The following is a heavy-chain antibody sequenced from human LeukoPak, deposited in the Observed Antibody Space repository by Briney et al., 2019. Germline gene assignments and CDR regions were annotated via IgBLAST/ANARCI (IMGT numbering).Heavy chain of an antibody. J-gene: IGHJ4*02. CDR3: ARTSTVQWLVRALYYFDY. CDR2: IYSSGST. Sequence: SETLSLTCTVSGGSISSYYWSWIRQPAGKGLEWIGRIYSSGSTDYNPSLKSRVTMSVDTSKNQFSLKLSSVTAADTAVYYCARTSTVQWLVRALYYFDYWGQGTLVTVSS. V-gene: IGHV4-4*07. CDR1: GGSISSYY. D-gene: IGHD6-19*01.